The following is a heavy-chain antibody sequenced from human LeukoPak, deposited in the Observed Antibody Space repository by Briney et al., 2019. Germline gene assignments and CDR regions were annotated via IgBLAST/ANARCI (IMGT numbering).Heavy chain of an antibody. CDR3: ARGERITMIVAPVSLRV. Sequence: SVTVSCKASGGTFSSYAISWVRQAPGQGLEWMGRIIPILGIANYAQKFQGRVTITADKSTSTAYMELSSLRSEDTAVYYCARGERITMIVAPVSLRVWGQGTLVTASS. J-gene: IGHJ4*02. CDR2: IIPILGIA. D-gene: IGHD3-22*01. CDR1: GGTFSSYA. V-gene: IGHV1-69*04.